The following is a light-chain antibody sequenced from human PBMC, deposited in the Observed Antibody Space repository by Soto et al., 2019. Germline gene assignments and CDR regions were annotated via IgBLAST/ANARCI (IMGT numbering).Light chain of an antibody. CDR2: GAS. CDR3: QQYGSSPWP. Sequence: EIVLTQSPGTLSLSPGERATLSCRASQSVSSSDLAWYQQKPGQAPRLLIYGASNRATGIPERFSGSGSGTEFTPTISRLEPEDFAVYYWQQYGSSPWPFAQETKEEIK. CDR1: QSVSSSD. J-gene: IGKJ1*01. V-gene: IGKV3-20*01.